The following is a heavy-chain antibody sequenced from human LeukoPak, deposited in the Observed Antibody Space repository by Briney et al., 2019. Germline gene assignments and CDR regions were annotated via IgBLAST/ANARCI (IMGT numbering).Heavy chain of an antibody. D-gene: IGHD4-17*01. CDR3: ARDVTVTTDLDAFDV. V-gene: IGHV1-18*04. J-gene: IGHJ3*01. CDR2: FSAYNGNT. CDR1: GYTFTSYG. Sequence: ASVKVSCKASGYTFTSYGISWVRQAPGQGLEGMGWFSAYNGNTNYAQKLQGRVTMTTDTSTSTTSMELRSLRSDDTAVYYCARDVTVTTDLDAFDVWGQGTMVTASS.